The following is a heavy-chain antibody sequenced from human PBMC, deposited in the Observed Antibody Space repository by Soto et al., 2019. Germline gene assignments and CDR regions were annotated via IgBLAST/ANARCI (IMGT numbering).Heavy chain of an antibody. V-gene: IGHV4-30-2*01. J-gene: IGHJ4*02. D-gene: IGHD6-13*01. CDR2: IYHSGST. CDR3: ARDYGIAAAVDY. Sequence: TSETLSLTCAVSGGSISSGGYSWSWIRQPPGKGLEWIGYIYHSGSTYYNPALKSRVTISVDKSKNQFSLKLSSVTAADTAVYYCARDYGIAAAVDYWGQGTLVTVS. CDR1: GGSISSGGYS.